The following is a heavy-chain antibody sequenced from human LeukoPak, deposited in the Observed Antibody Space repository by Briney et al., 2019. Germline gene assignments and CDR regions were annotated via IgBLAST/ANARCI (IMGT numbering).Heavy chain of an antibody. V-gene: IGHV3-30*03. CDR2: ISYDGSNK. CDR3: ARVAATPDY. Sequence: GGSLRLSCAASGFTFSSYSMNWVRQAPGKGLEWVAVISYDGSNKYYADSVKGRFTISRDNSKNTLYLQMNSLRAEDTAVYYCARVAATPDYWGQGTLVTVSS. CDR1: GFTFSSYS. J-gene: IGHJ4*02. D-gene: IGHD2-15*01.